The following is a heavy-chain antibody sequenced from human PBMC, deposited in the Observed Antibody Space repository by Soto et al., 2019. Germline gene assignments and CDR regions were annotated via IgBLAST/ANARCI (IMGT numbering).Heavy chain of an antibody. Sequence: ETLSLTCTVSGGSISSSSYYWGWIRQPPGKGLEYIGEIFHDGTANYYPSFERRVAISVDTSKNQFSLKLTSVTAADTAIYFCARLVYDTRLNYMYFDFWGQGALVTVSS. J-gene: IGHJ4*02. CDR3: ARLVYDTRLNYMYFDF. V-gene: IGHV4-39*07. CDR2: IFHDGTA. D-gene: IGHD3-10*01. CDR1: GGSISSSSYY.